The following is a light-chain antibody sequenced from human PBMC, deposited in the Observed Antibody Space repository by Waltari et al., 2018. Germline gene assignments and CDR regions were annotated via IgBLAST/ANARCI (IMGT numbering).Light chain of an antibody. V-gene: IGKV1-9*01. J-gene: IGKJ2*01. CDR1: QTISID. CDR2: AAS. Sequence: IQLTHSPSFLSASVGDSATIHCRAIQTISIDLAWYQQKPGKAPKLLIYAASTLQRGVPSRSSGRAAGTEVSLTISSLQPEDSATYYCQTTHSYRYTFGQGTKLEMK. CDR3: QTTHSYRYT.